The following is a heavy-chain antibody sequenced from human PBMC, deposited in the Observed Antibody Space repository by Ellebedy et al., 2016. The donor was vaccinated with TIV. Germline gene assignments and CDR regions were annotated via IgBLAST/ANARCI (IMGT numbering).Heavy chain of an antibody. Sequence: GGSLRLXXAASGFTFSSYAMHWVRQAPGKGLEWVAVISYDGSNKYYADSVKGRFTISRDNSKNTLYLQMNSLRAEDTAVYYCARGSRYYFDYWGQGTLVTVSS. V-gene: IGHV3-30-3*01. CDR2: ISYDGSNK. CDR3: ARGSRYYFDY. D-gene: IGHD1-26*01. J-gene: IGHJ4*02. CDR1: GFTFSSYA.